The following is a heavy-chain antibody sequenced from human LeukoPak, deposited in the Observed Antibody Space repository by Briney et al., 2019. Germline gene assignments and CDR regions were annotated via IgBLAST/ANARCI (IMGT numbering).Heavy chain of an antibody. J-gene: IGHJ5*02. Sequence: PSETLSLTCTVSGGSISSYYWSWIRQPPGKGVEWIGYIYYSGSTNYNPSLKSRVTISVDTSKNQFSLKLSSVTAADTAVYYCARSSYSNYDWFDPWGQGTLVTVSS. V-gene: IGHV4-59*01. D-gene: IGHD4-11*01. CDR1: GGSISSYY. CDR3: ARSSYSNYDWFDP. CDR2: IYYSGST.